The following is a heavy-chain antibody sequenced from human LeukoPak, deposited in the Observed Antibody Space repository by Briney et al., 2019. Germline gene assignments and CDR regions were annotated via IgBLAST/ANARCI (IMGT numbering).Heavy chain of an antibody. CDR3: ARVDSSPGDV. Sequence: SETLSLTCTVSGGSISGYYWSWIRQPAGKGLEWIGRIYTSGSTNYNPSLKSRVTMPVDTSKNQFSLKLTSVTAADTAVYYCARVDSSPGDVWGKGTTVTVSS. J-gene: IGHJ6*04. D-gene: IGHD6-19*01. CDR1: GGSISGYY. V-gene: IGHV4-4*07. CDR2: IYTSGST.